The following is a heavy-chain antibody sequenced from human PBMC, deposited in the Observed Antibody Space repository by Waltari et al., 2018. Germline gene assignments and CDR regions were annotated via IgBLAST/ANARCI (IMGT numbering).Heavy chain of an antibody. CDR3: AKDFKRGYTGYNSFFDY. CDR2: ISYDGSHK. V-gene: IGHV3-30*18. J-gene: IGHJ4*02. D-gene: IGHD5-12*01. Sequence: QVQLVESGGGVVQPGTSLRLSCAASGFTFSSYGIHWVRQAPGKGLEWVAVISYDGSHKYYADSVKGRFTISRDNSKNTLYLQMSSLRAEDTAVYYCAKDFKRGYTGYNSFFDYWGQGTLVTVSS. CDR1: GFTFSSYG.